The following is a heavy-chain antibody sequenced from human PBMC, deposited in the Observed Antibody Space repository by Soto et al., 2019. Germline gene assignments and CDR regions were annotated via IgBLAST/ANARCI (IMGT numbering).Heavy chain of an antibody. CDR1: GFTFSGHW. CDR2: INTDGGSP. Sequence: EVQLVESGGDLVQPGGSLRLSCAASGFTFSGHWRHWVRQVPGKGLEWVSLINTDGGSPAYADSVKGRFTTSRDNAKNTRYLQMKGLRAEDTAVYYCAREAGYCSRTSCYRRAFDTWGQGTTVTVSS. CDR3: AREAGYCSRTSCYRRAFDT. J-gene: IGHJ3*02. D-gene: IGHD2-2*01. V-gene: IGHV3-74*03.